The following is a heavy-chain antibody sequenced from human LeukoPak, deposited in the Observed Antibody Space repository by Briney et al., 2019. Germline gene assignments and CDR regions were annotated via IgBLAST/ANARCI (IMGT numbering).Heavy chain of an antibody. D-gene: IGHD3-3*01. V-gene: IGHV3-48*02. J-gene: IGHJ1*01. Sequence: GGSLRLSCAASGFSFGTYAMSWVRQAPGKGLEWLSHITSGSVTTHYADSVKGRFTMSRDNVKNSLYLQMNSLRDEDTAVYYCARSGVDWGQGTLVSVSS. CDR3: ARSGVD. CDR2: ITSGSVTT. CDR1: GFSFGTYA.